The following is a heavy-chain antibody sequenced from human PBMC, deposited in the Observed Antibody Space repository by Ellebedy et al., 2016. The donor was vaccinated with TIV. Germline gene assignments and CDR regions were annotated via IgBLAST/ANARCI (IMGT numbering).Heavy chain of an antibody. CDR2: ISYDGSNK. Sequence: PGGSLRLSCAASGFTFSNYGMHWVRQAPGKGLEWVAVISYDGSNKNYADSVKGRFTISRDNSKNTLDLQMNSLRAEDTAVYYCARDGAAYCGGDCSSPFDYWGQGTLVTVSS. V-gene: IGHV3-30*03. J-gene: IGHJ4*02. D-gene: IGHD2-21*02. CDR3: ARDGAAYCGGDCSSPFDY. CDR1: GFTFSNYG.